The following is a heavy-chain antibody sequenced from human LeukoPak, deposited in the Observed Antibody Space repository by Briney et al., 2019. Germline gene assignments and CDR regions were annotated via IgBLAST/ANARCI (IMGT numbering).Heavy chain of an antibody. D-gene: IGHD3-16*01. CDR2: ISGNGDTT. J-gene: IGHJ2*01. CDR1: GLTFSYYA. Sequence: PGGSLRLSCAASGLTFSYYAMSWVRQAPGKGLEWVSTISGNGDTTYYADSVRGRFTISRDNSKNTVHLQMNSLRGDDTAVYYCATRGDVRGYFELWGRDTLVTVSS. CDR3: ATRGDVRGYFEL. V-gene: IGHV3-23*01.